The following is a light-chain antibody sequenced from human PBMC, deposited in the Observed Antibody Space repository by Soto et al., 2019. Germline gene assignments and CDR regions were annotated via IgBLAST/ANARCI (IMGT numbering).Light chain of an antibody. CDR1: KLGDKY. Sequence: YELTQPPSVSVSPGQTASITCSGDKLGDKYACWYQQKPGQSPVLVIYQDSKRPSGIPERFSGSNSGNTATLTISGTQAMDEADYYCQAWDSSGVVFGGGTKVTVL. CDR2: QDS. CDR3: QAWDSSGVV. V-gene: IGLV3-1*01. J-gene: IGLJ2*01.